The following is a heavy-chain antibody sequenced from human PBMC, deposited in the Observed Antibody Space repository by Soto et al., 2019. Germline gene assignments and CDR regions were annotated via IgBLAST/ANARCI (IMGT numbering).Heavy chain of an antibody. CDR1: GGSISSSSYY. V-gene: IGHV4-39*01. D-gene: IGHD3-3*01. CDR2: IYYSGST. J-gene: IGHJ6*03. Sequence: SETLSLTCTVSGGSISSSSYYWGGSRQPPGKGLEWIGSIYYSGSTYYNPSLKSRVTISVDTSKNQFSLKLSSVTAADTAVYYCARLPHYDFWSGMGYYYYYMDVWGKGTTVTVSS. CDR3: ARLPHYDFWSGMGYYYYYMDV.